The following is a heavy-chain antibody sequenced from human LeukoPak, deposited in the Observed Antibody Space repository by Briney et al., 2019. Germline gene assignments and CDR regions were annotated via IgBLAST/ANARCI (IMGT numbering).Heavy chain of an antibody. J-gene: IGHJ4*02. V-gene: IGHV4-61*02. CDR2: IYTSGST. Sequence: SETLSLTCTVSGGSISSGSYYWSWIRQPAGKGLEWIGRIYTSGSTNYNPSLKSRVTISVDTSKNQFSLKLSSVTAADTAVYYCARIYCNSTSCPDYWGQGTLVTVSS. CDR3: ARIYCNSTSCPDY. D-gene: IGHD2-2*01. CDR1: GGSISSGSYY.